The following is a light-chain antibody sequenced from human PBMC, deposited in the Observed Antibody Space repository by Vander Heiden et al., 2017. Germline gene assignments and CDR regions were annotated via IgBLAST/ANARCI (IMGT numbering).Light chain of an antibody. V-gene: IGKV3-15*01. CDR2: GAS. CDR3: QQYNAWPYT. Sequence: EIVMTQSPATLSVSPGERATLSCRASQSVTSNLAWYQQEPGQAPRLLIYGASTRATGIPVRFSGSGSGTEFTLTISSLQSEDFAVYYCQQYNAWPYTFGQGTKLEIK. CDR1: QSVTSN. J-gene: IGKJ2*01.